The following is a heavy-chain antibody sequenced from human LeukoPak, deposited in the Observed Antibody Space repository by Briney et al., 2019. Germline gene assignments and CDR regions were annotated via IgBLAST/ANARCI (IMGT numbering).Heavy chain of an antibody. CDR2: ISSSSSYI. CDR3: AREPDTAMVDPFDY. CDR1: GFTFSSYS. D-gene: IGHD5-18*01. Sequence: GGSLRLSCAAPGFTFSSYSMNWGRQAAGKGLEWVSFISSSSSYIYYADSVQGRFTISRDNAQTSLYLQMNSLRAEDTAVYYCAREPDTAMVDPFDYWGQGTLVTVSS. V-gene: IGHV3-21*01. J-gene: IGHJ4*02.